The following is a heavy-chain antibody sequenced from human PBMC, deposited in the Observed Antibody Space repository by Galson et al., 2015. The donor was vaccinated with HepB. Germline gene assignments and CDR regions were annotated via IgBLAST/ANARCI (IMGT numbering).Heavy chain of an antibody. V-gene: IGHV4-59*08. CDR3: ARRSYGSGSDNWFDP. D-gene: IGHD3-10*01. CDR2: IYSSGST. J-gene: IGHJ5*02. CDR1: GGSISSYY. Sequence: ETLSLTCTVSGGSISSYYWSWIRQAPGKGLEWIGYIYSSGSTNYNPSLKSRVSMSLDTSKNQVSLKMTSVTAADTAVYYCARRSYGSGSDNWFDPRGQGTLVTVPS.